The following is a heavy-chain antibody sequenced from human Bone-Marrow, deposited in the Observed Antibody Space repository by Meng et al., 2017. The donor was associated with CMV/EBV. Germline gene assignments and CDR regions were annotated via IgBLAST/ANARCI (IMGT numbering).Heavy chain of an antibody. Sequence: ASVKVSCKASGYTFTSYYMHWVRQAPGQGLEWMGWMNPNSGNTGYAQKFQGRVTMTTDTSTSTAYMELRSLRSDDTAVYYCARGPITMIGDYWGQGTLVTVSS. CDR2: MNPNSGNT. V-gene: IGHV1-8*02. J-gene: IGHJ4*02. D-gene: IGHD3-22*01. CDR3: ARGPITMIGDY. CDR1: GYTFTSYY.